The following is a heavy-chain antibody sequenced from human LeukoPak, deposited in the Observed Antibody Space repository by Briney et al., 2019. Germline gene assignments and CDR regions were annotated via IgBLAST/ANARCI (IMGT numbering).Heavy chain of an antibody. CDR1: GYSFSSGYY. J-gene: IGHJ4*02. D-gene: IGHD4-23*01. CDR3: GRDEKRYGGNSH. Sequence: SETLSLTCTVSGYSFSSGYYWGWIRRPPGKGLEWIGSIYHSGSTYYNPSLKSRVTISVDTSKNQFSLKLSSVTAADTAVYYCGRDEKRYGGNSHWGQGTLVTVSS. V-gene: IGHV4-38-2*02. CDR2: IYHSGST.